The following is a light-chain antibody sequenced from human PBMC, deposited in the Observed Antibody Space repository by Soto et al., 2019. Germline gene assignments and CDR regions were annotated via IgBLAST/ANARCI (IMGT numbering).Light chain of an antibody. CDR2: EVS. V-gene: IGLV2-23*02. J-gene: IGLJ1*01. CDR3: CSYAGGRSPYV. CDR1: TSDVGSYDL. Sequence: QSPLTQPASVSGSPGQSISISCTGATSDVGSYDLVSWYQQHPGKAPKIMIYEVSKRPSGDSNRFSGSKSGNTASLTISGLQAEDEADYYCCSYAGGRSPYVFGTGTKVTVL.